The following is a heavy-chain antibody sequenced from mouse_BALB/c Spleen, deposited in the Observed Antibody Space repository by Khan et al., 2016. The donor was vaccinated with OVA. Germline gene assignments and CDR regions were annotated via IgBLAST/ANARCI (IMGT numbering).Heavy chain of an antibody. D-gene: IGHD1-1*01. Sequence: EVQLQESGPDLVKPSQSLSLTCTVTGYSITSGYSWHWIRQFPGNKLEWMGYIHYSGSTNYNPSLQSRISITRDPSKNQFFLQLNSVTTEDTATYYCARSGTTVVAYWYFDVWGAGTTVTVSS. CDR1: GYSITSGYS. J-gene: IGHJ1*01. V-gene: IGHV3-1*02. CDR3: ARSGTTVVAYWYFDV. CDR2: IHYSGST.